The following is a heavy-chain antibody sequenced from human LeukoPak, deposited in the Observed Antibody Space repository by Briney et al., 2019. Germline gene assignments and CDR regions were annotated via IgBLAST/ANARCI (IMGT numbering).Heavy chain of an antibody. J-gene: IGHJ4*02. CDR1: GFTFSSYA. V-gene: IGHV3-23*01. Sequence: GGSLRLSCAASGFTFSSYAMSWVGQAPGKGLDWVSAISGSGGSTYYADSVKGRFTISRDNSKNTLYLQMNSLRAVDTAVYYCAKDHLTMVPPYYFDYWGQGTLVTVSS. D-gene: IGHD3-10*01. CDR3: AKDHLTMVPPYYFDY. CDR2: ISGSGGST.